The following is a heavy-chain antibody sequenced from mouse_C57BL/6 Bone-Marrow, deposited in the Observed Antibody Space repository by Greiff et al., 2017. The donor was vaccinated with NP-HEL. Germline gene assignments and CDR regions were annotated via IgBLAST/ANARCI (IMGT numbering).Heavy chain of an antibody. D-gene: IGHD2-4*01. CDR3: APFYYDYDGYAMDY. CDR1: GFSLTSYG. Sequence: QVQLQQSGPGLVQPSQSLSITCTVSGFSLTSYGVHWVRQSPGKGLEWLGVLWRGGSTDYNAAFMSRLRITKDNSKSQVFFKMNSLQADDTAIYYCAPFYYDYDGYAMDYWGQGTSVTVSS. V-gene: IGHV2-5*01. CDR2: LWRGGST. J-gene: IGHJ4*01.